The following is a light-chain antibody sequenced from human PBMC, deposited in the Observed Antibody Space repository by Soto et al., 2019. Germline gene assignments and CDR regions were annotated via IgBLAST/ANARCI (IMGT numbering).Light chain of an antibody. Sequence: DIQMTQSPSTLSASVGDRVTITCRASQSINKWLAWYQQKPGRAPKLLIYKASNLATGVPSRFSGSGSGTEFTLTISSLQPDDFATYYCQEYSSYLWTFGQGTKVDIK. CDR1: QSINKW. J-gene: IGKJ1*01. CDR3: QEYSSYLWT. V-gene: IGKV1-5*03. CDR2: KAS.